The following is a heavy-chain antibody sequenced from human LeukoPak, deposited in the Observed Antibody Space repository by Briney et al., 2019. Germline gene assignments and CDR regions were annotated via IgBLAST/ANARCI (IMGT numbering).Heavy chain of an antibody. D-gene: IGHD2-2*02. CDR1: GGSISSGGYY. CDR3: ARTDLGYCSSTSCYRSVFDY. Sequence: SQTLSLTCTVSGGSISSGGYYWSWIRQHPGKGLEWIGYIYYSGSTYYTPSLKSRVTISVDPSKNQFSLKLSSVTAADTAVYYCARTDLGYCSSTSCYRSVFDYWGQGTLVTVSS. V-gene: IGHV4-31*03. J-gene: IGHJ4*02. CDR2: IYYSGST.